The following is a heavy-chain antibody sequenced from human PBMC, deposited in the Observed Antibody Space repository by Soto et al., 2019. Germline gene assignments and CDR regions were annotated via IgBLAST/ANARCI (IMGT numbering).Heavy chain of an antibody. Sequence: SVKVSCKASGGTFSSYAISWVRQAPGQGLEWMGGIIPIFGTANYAQKFQGRVTITADESTSTAYMELSSLRSEDTAVYYCATDSKYYDILTGYLGLDAFDIWGQGTMVTVSS. D-gene: IGHD3-9*01. V-gene: IGHV1-69*13. J-gene: IGHJ3*02. CDR1: GGTFSSYA. CDR2: IIPIFGTA. CDR3: ATDSKYYDILTGYLGLDAFDI.